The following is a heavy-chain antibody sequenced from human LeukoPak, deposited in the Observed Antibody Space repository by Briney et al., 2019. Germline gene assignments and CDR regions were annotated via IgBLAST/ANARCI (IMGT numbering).Heavy chain of an antibody. D-gene: IGHD1-26*01. V-gene: IGHV4-59*08. CDR1: GGSISSYY. J-gene: IGHJ4*02. CDR2: IYYSGST. Sequence: SETLSLTCTVSGGSISSYYWSWIRQPPGKGLEWIGYIYYSGSTNYNPSLKSRVTISVDTSKTQFSLKLSSVTAADTAVYYCARHLGGLLRYFDYWGQGTLVTVSS. CDR3: ARHLGGLLRYFDY.